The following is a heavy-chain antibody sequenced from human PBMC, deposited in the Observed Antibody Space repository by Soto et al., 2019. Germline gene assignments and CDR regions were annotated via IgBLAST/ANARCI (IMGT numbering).Heavy chain of an antibody. CDR2: IYYSGYT. CDR3: AGGGMTTVPY. J-gene: IGHJ4*02. Sequence: SETLSLTCTVSSSSVSSYYWNWIRQSPGKGLEWIGYIYYSGYTNYNPSPKSRITISVDTSKNQFSLKLSSVTPADTAVYYCAGGGMTTVPYWGQGTLVTVSS. V-gene: IGHV4-59*02. CDR1: SSSVSSYY. D-gene: IGHD4-17*01.